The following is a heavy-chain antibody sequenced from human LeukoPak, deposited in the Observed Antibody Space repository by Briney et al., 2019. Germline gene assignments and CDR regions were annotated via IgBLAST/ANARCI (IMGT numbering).Heavy chain of an antibody. V-gene: IGHV4-4*09. CDR2: IYTSGST. Sequence: SETLSLTCTVSGGSISSYYWSWIRQPPGKGLEWIGYIYTSGSTNYNPSLKSRVTISVDTSKNQFSLKLSSVTAADTAVYYCARRFDDILTGWFDPWGQGTLVTVSS. CDR1: GGSISSYY. D-gene: IGHD3-9*01. CDR3: ARRFDDILTGWFDP. J-gene: IGHJ5*02.